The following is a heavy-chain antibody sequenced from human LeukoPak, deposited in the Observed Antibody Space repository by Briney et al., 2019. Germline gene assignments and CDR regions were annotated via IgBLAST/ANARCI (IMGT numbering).Heavy chain of an antibody. J-gene: IGHJ4*02. D-gene: IGHD1-26*01. V-gene: IGHV3-15*01. Sequence: GESLRLSCAASGFTFSNIWMTWVRQAPGKGLEWVGLIKSKTDGGTTDYAAPVKGRFTISRDDSKNMLYLQMNSLKTEDTAVYYCTTGSYPDYWGQGTLVTVSS. CDR3: TTGSYPDY. CDR1: GFTFSNIW. CDR2: IKSKTDGGTT.